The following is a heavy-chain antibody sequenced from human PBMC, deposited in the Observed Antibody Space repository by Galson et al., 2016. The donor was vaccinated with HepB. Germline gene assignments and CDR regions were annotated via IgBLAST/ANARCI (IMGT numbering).Heavy chain of an antibody. Sequence: SLRLSCAASGFTFSTYGMHWVRQAPGKGLEWVAVIWYDGSEKYYVDSVKGRFTISRDDSKDSLYLQMNSLRPDDTAVYYCVRTVSVGARPGRHHDHWGQGTVVTVSS. CDR3: VRTVSVGARPGRHHDH. CDR1: GFTFSTYG. D-gene: IGHD1-26*01. CDR2: IWYDGSEK. J-gene: IGHJ4*02. V-gene: IGHV3-33*01.